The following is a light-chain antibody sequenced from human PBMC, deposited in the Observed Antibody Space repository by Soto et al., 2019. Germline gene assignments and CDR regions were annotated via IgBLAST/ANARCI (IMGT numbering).Light chain of an antibody. CDR2: DAS. CDR3: QQYDNRLT. Sequence: DIQMTQSPSPLSASVGDRVTITCQASQDIRSYLNWYQQKPGKAPKLLIYDASNLETGVPSRFSGSGSGREFTLSISSLQPEDVATYYCQQYDNRLTFGGGTKVEIK. J-gene: IGKJ4*01. CDR1: QDIRSY. V-gene: IGKV1-33*01.